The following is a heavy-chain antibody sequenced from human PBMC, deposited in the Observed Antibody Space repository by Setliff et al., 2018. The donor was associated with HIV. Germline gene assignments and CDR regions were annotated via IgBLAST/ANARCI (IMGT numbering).Heavy chain of an antibody. J-gene: IGHJ5*02. D-gene: IGHD3-10*01. CDR1: GYTFTNYG. V-gene: IGHV1-18*01. CDR3: ARGGPLITMVRGVLRWFDP. CDR2: ISAYNGDT. Sequence: ASVKVSCKASGYTFTNYGFSWVRQAPGQGLEWMGWISAYNGDTKYAQKLQGRVTMTRDTSTSTVYMELSSLRSEDTAVYYCARGGPLITMVRGVLRWFDPWGQGTLVTVSS.